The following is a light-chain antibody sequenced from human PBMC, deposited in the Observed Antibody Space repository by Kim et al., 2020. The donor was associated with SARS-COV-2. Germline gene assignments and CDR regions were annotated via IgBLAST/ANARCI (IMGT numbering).Light chain of an antibody. CDR3: QVWDSSSDHPV. CDR1: NIGSKS. V-gene: IGLV3-21*04. Sequence: APGKTARSNRGRNNIGSKSVHWYQQKPGQAPVLVIYYDSDRPSGIPERFSGSNSGNTATLTISRVEAGDEADYYCQVWDSSSDHPVFGGGTQLTVL. J-gene: IGLJ3*02. CDR2: YDS.